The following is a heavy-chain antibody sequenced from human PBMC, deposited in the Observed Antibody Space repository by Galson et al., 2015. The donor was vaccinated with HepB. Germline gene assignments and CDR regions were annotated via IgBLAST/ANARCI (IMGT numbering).Heavy chain of an antibody. V-gene: IGHV3-7*01. J-gene: IGHJ6*02. CDR3: ARVRGVRGTITYCYYGMDV. D-gene: IGHD3-10*01. CDR1: GFSFSSYW. Sequence: SLRLSCAASGFSFSSYWMTWVRQAPGKGLEWVANIKQDGSEKFYVDSVRGRFTISRDNAKNSLFLQMDSLRAEDTAVFYCARVRGVRGTITYCYYGMDVWGQGTTVTVSS. CDR2: IKQDGSEK.